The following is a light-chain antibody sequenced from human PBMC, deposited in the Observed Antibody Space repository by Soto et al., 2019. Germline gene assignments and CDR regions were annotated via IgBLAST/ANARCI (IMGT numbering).Light chain of an antibody. J-gene: IGKJ3*01. Sequence: IQLTQSPSSLSASVGDRVTISCRASQGIANFLAWYQQKPGKAPKLLIYGASTLQSGVPSRFGGSGSGTDFTLTISSLQPEDFATYYCQQLNSFPIPFGPGTNVDIK. V-gene: IGKV1-9*01. CDR2: GAS. CDR1: QGIANF. CDR3: QQLNSFPIP.